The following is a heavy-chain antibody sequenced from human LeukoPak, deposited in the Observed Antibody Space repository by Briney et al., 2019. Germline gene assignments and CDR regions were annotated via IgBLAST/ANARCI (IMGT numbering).Heavy chain of an antibody. CDR2: ISGSGTST. Sequence: PGGSLRLSCAVSGFTFTTYAMTWVRQAPGKGLEWVSAISGSGTSTYYADSVKGRFTIFRDNSKNTLYLQMNSLRAEDTAIYYCARAGDAFDLWGQGTMVTVSS. V-gene: IGHV3-23*01. CDR1: GFTFTTYA. J-gene: IGHJ3*01. CDR3: ARAGDAFDL.